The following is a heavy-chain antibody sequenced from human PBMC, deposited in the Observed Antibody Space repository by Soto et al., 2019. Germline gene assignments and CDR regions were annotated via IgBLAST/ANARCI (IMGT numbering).Heavy chain of an antibody. CDR2: ISYSGST. Sequence: PSETLSLTCTVSGGSISSGGYYWSWIRQHPGKGLEWIGYISYSGSTYYNPSLKSRVTISVDTSKNQFSLKLSSVTAADTAVYNCARVLDVRSGYRDFGAFDIWGQGTMVTVSS. V-gene: IGHV4-31*03. D-gene: IGHD3-22*01. CDR1: GGSISSGGYY. J-gene: IGHJ3*02. CDR3: ARVLDVRSGYRDFGAFDI.